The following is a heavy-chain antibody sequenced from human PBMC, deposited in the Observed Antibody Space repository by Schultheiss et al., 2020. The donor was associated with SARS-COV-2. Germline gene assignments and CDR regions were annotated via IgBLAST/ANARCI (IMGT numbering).Heavy chain of an antibody. J-gene: IGHJ4*02. V-gene: IGHV3-23*01. Sequence: GESLKISCAASGFTFSSYAMSWVRQAPGKGLEWVSAISGSGGSTYYADSVKGRFTISRDNSKNTLYLQMNSLRAEDTAVYYCARESRDGYNWSFGYWGQGTLVTVSS. CDR2: ISGSGGST. D-gene: IGHD5-24*01. CDR1: GFTFSSYA. CDR3: ARESRDGYNWSFGY.